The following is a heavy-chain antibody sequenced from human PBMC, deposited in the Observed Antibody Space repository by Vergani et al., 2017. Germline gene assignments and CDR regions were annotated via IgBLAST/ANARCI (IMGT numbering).Heavy chain of an antibody. CDR1: ESSFISNE. D-gene: IGHD2-21*01. J-gene: IGHJ4*02. CDR2: INSIDSKI. Sequence: EVMLVQSGAEVEKPGESLKISCKYSESSFISNEIAWVRQMSGKGLQWMGNINSIDSKIAYSPSFQGQAIMSLDKSITTAYLQWRSLKASDTAIYYCTRHVPCGDGACLHFDHWGQGTQVTVSS. CDR3: TRHVPCGDGACLHFDH. V-gene: IGHV5-51*01.